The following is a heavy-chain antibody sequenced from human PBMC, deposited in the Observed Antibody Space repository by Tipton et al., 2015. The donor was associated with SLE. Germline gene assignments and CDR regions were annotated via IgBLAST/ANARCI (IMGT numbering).Heavy chain of an antibody. CDR2: INHSGST. J-gene: IGHJ2*01. V-gene: IGHV4-59*12. CDR1: GGSISSYY. Sequence: TLSLTCTVSGGSISSYYWNWIRQPPGKGLEWIGEINHSGSTYYNPSLKSRVTISVDTSKNQFSLKLSSVTAADTAVYYCARDRSAYYPYWYFDLWGRGTLVTVSS. D-gene: IGHD3-3*01. CDR3: ARDRSAYYPYWYFDL.